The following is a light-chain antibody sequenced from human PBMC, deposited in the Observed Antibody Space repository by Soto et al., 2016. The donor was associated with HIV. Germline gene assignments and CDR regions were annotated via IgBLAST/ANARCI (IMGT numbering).Light chain of an antibody. J-gene: IGLJ2*01. Sequence: SYELTQPPSVSVSPGQTASITCSGDKLGDKYACWYQQKPGQSPVLVIYQDSKRRSGIPERFSGSNSGNTATLTISGTQAMDEADYYCQAWDSSTVVFGRRDQADR. CDR1: KLGDKY. V-gene: IGLV3-1*01. CDR3: QAWDSSTVV. CDR2: QDS.